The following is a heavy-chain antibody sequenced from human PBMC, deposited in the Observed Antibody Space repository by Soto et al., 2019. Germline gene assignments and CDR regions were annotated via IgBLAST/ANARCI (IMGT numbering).Heavy chain of an antibody. V-gene: IGHV4-31*03. CDR1: GGPISSGGYY. CDR3: ARSRLRHYYYMDV. J-gene: IGHJ6*03. CDR2: IYYSGST. Sequence: TSETLSLTCTVSGGPISSGGYYWSWIRQHPGKGLEWIGYIYYSGSTYYNPSLKSRVTISVDTSKNQFSLKLSSVTAADTAVYYCARSRLRHYYYMDVWGKGTTVTVSS.